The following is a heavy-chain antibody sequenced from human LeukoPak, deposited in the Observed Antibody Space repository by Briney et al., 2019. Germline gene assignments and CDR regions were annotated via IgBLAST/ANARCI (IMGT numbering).Heavy chain of an antibody. CDR3: ARDDCSSTSCYENWFEP. CDR2: MNHNSGNT. J-gene: IGHJ5*02. CDR1: GYTFTSYD. Sequence: ATVKLSCKASGYTFTSYDINWVRQATGQGLEWMGWMNHNSGNTGYTQKFQGRVTMTRNTSISTAYMELSSLRSEDTAVYYCARDDCSSTSCYENWFEPWGQGTLVTFSS. D-gene: IGHD2-2*01. V-gene: IGHV1-8*01.